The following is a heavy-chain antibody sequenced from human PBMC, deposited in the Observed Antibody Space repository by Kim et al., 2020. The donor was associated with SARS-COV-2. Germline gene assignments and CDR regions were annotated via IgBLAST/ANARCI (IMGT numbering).Heavy chain of an antibody. CDR3: ARGRWRRLGGQQLMESYSDY. CDR2: INYSGNI. Sequence: SETLSLTCSVYGGSLSNNNWSWIRQPPGKGLEWIGEINYSGNIDYNPSLKSRVTMSLDTSKNQFSLNLTSVADAYTAVYYCARGRWRRLGGQQLMESYSDYWGQGTLVSVAS. CDR1: GGSLSNNN. V-gene: IGHV4-34*01. J-gene: IGHJ4*02. D-gene: IGHD3-16*01.